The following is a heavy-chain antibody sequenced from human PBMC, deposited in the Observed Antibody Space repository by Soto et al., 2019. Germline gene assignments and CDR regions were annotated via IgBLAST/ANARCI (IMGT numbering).Heavy chain of an antibody. CDR2: IYHSGGT. Sequence: SLTCTVSGGSISSWGYYWSWVRQHPGKGLEWIGYIYHSGGTYYNPSLKSRVSISVDTSKNQFSVKLSSVTAADTAVYYCARHHDSWGQGTLVTVSS. J-gene: IGHJ4*02. CDR1: GGSISSWGYY. CDR3: ARHHDS. V-gene: IGHV4-31*03.